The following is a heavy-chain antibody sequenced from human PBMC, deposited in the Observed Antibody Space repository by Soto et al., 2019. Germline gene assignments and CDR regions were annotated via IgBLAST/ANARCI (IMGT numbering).Heavy chain of an antibody. CDR1: GGTFGSYA. CDR2: IIPIFGTA. V-gene: IGHV1-69*01. CDR3: ARVLPSITMVRGVINNWFDP. J-gene: IGHJ5*02. Sequence: QVQLVQSGAEVKKPGSSVKVSCKASGGTFGSYAISWVRQAPGQGLEWMGGIIPIFGTANYAQKFQGRVTITADESTSTAYMELSSLRSEDTAVYYCARVLPSITMVRGVINNWFDPWGQGTLVTVSS. D-gene: IGHD3-10*01.